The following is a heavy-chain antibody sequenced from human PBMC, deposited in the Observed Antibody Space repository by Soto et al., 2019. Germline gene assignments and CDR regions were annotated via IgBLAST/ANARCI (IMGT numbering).Heavy chain of an antibody. D-gene: IGHD5-12*01. CDR2: VREDEREK. V-gene: IGHV3-7*01. CDR3: VRDGYRGYDWAFDI. Sequence: PGGSLRISCAPPGFTLSSYWITLVHQAPRKGPEWVANVREDEREKYYVDSVRGRFTISRDNAKNSLYLQMNSLRVEDTAVYYCVRDGYRGYDWAFDIWGRGTMVTVSS. J-gene: IGHJ3*02. CDR1: GFTLSSYW.